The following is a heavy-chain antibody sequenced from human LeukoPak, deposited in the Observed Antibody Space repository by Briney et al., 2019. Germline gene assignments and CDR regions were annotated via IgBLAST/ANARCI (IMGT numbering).Heavy chain of an antibody. CDR2: MNPNSGNT. J-gene: IGHJ4*02. D-gene: IGHD5-18*01. CDR1: GYTFTSYD. CDR3: ARGATAMASNDY. Sequence: ASAKVSCKASGYTFTSYDINWVRQATGQGLEWMGWMNPNSGNTGYAQKFQGRVTITRNTSISTAYMELSSLRSEDTAVYYCARGATAMASNDYWGQGTLVTVSS. V-gene: IGHV1-8*03.